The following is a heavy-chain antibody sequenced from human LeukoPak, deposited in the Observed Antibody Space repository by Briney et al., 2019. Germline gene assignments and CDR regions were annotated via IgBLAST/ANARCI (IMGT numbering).Heavy chain of an antibody. CDR2: ISSSSSYI. CDR3: ARTYSSSWYLDY. D-gene: IGHD6-13*01. Sequence: PGGSLRLSCAASGFTFSNYAMSWVRQAPGKGLEWVSSISSSSSYIYYADSVKGRFTISRDNAKNSLYLQMNSLRAEDTAVYYCARTYSSSWYLDYWGQGTLVTVSS. J-gene: IGHJ4*02. V-gene: IGHV3-21*01. CDR1: GFTFSNYA.